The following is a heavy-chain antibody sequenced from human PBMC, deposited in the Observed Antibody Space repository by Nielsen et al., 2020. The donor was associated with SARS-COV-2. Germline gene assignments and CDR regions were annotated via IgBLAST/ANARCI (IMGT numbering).Heavy chain of an antibody. D-gene: IGHD6-13*01. CDR2: ITQDGSEK. CDR1: GFTFSSYW. J-gene: IGHJ4*02. V-gene: IGHV3-7*01. Sequence: GESLKISCAASGFTFSSYWMSWVRQPPGKGLEWVANITQDGSEKYYVDSVKGRFTISRDNAKNSLYLQMNSLRAEDTAVYYCARLSSSSWYFDYWGQGTLVTVSS. CDR3: ARLSSSSWYFDY.